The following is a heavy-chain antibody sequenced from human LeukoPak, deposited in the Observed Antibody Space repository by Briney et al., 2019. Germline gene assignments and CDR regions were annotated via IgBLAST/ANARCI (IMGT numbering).Heavy chain of an antibody. CDR2: IKEDGTAN. CDR3: TRDSGYNAFDI. D-gene: IGHD5-12*01. CDR1: GFTFSSSW. Sequence: GGSLRLSCAASGFTFSSSWMAWVRQAPGKGLEWVGNIKEDGTANNYVVSVRGRFTISRDNAKNSLYLQMNSLRGEDTAVYYCTRDSGYNAFDIWGQGTMVTVSS. J-gene: IGHJ3*02. V-gene: IGHV3-7*01.